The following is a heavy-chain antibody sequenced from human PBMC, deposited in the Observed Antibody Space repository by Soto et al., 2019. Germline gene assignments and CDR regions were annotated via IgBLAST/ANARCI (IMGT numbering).Heavy chain of an antibody. CDR2: INPSGGST. D-gene: IGHD3-22*01. CDR3: ARDKVITEYYYYGMDV. J-gene: IGHJ6*02. Sequence: SSVKVSCKASGYTFTSYYMHWVRQAPGQGLEWMGIINPSGGSTSYAQKFQGRVTMTRDTSTSTVYMELSSLRSEDTAVYYCARDKVITEYYYYGMDVWGQGTTVIVSS. CDR1: GYTFTSYY. V-gene: IGHV1-46*01.